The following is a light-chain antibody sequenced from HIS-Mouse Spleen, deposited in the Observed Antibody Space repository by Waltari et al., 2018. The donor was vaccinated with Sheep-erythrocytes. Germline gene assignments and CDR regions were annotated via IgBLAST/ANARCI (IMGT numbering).Light chain of an antibody. Sequence: QSVLNQPPSASGTPGQRVTISCSGSSSNIGSNTVNWYQQLPGPAPKLLIYSNNQRPSGVPDRFSGSKSGTSASLAISGLQSEDEADYYCAAWDDSLNGVVFGGGTKLTVL. J-gene: IGLJ2*01. CDR2: SNN. CDR1: SSNIGSNT. CDR3: AAWDDSLNGVV. V-gene: IGLV1-44*01.